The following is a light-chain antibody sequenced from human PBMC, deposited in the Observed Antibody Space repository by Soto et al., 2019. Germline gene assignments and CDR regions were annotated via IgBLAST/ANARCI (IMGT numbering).Light chain of an antibody. CDR2: EVS. Sequence: QSALTQPASVSGSPGQSITISCTGASSDVGGYDFVSWYQQHPGKAPKLMIYEVSNRPSGVSSRFSGSKSGNTASLTISGLQADDEADNYCSSYTSSSDFYVFGTGTKVTVL. J-gene: IGLJ1*01. V-gene: IGLV2-14*01. CDR1: SSDVGGYDF. CDR3: SSYTSSSDFYV.